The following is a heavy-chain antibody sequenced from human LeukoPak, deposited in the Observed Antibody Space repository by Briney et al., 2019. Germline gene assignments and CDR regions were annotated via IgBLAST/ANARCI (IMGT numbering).Heavy chain of an antibody. V-gene: IGHV4-39*07. CDR3: ARLYYYDSSGYYPGAFDI. Sequence: SETLSLTCTVSGGSISSSSYYWGWIRQPPGKGLEWIGSIYYSGSTYYNPSLKSRVTISVDTSKNQFSLKLSSVTAADTAVYYCARLYYYDSSGYYPGAFDIWGQGTMVTVSS. J-gene: IGHJ3*02. CDR1: GGSISSSSYY. CDR2: IYYSGST. D-gene: IGHD3-22*01.